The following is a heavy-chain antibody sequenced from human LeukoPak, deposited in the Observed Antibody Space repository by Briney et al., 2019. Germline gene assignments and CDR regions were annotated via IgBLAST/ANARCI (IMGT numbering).Heavy chain of an antibody. D-gene: IGHD5-18*01. CDR3: ARAGGAMAPAWVDN. CDR1: GFTVSSNY. Sequence: HPGGSLRLSCAASGFTVSSNYMSWVRQAPGKGLEWVSVIYSGGSTYYADSVKGRFTISRDNSKNTLYLQMNSLRAEDTAVYYCARAGGAMAPAWVDNWGQATLVTVSS. CDR2: IYSGGST. V-gene: IGHV3-66*01. J-gene: IGHJ4*02.